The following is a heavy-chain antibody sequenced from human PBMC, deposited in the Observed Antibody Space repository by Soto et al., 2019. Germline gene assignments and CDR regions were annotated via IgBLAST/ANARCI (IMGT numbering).Heavy chain of an antibody. CDR2: IYYSGST. J-gene: IGHJ4*02. Sequence: QLQLQESGPGLVKPSEALSLTCSVSGGSISSSSSYWGWIRQPPGKGLVWIGSIYYSGSTYYKPSLKTRCTISIDKSKNQFSLKLISLTAADTAVYYCARLEGLATISYYFDFWGQGTLVTVSS. V-gene: IGHV4-39*01. CDR3: ARLEGLATISYYFDF. D-gene: IGHD3-9*01. CDR1: GGSISSSSSY.